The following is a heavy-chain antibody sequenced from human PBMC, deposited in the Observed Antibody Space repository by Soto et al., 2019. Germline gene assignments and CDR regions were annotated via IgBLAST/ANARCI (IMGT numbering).Heavy chain of an antibody. V-gene: IGHV1-2*02. D-gene: IGHD5-18*01. CDR3: ARAAGYSFYNYGMDI. J-gene: IGHJ6*02. CDR1: GYTFSGHY. Sequence: ASVKVSCKTSGYTFSGHYLHWVRRAPGQGLEWMGWISPISGGTDYAQKFQGRVTMTRDTSISTAYMELSGLTSDDTAVYFCARAAGYSFYNYGMDIWGQGTTVTVSS. CDR2: ISPISGGT.